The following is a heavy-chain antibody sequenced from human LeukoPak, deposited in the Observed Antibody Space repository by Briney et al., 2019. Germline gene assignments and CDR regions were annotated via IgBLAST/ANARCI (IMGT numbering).Heavy chain of an antibody. V-gene: IGHV3-69-1*01. CDR2: ISGSGAI. J-gene: IGHJ6*03. D-gene: IGHD1-26*01. CDR1: GFSSSDSY. CDR3: ARESAVGASLGLRGFYHYYYMDV. Sequence: PGGCLRLSCAASGFSSSDSYINWIRQTPRKGLECVSYISGSGAIFYADPMQGRFTISRDNVKKSVSLQMNSLRADDSGVYYCARESAVGASLGLRGFYHYYYMDVWGKGTTVTVSS.